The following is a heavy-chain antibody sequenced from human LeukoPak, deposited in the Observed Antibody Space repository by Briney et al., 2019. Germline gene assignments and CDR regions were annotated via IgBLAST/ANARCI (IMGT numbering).Heavy chain of an antibody. CDR3: ARDFYYGSGRFDY. CDR2: ISSGGSTI. CDR1: GFSFTNYG. J-gene: IGHJ4*02. V-gene: IGHV3-48*04. Sequence: GGSLRLSCAASGFSFTNYGMHWVRQAPGKGLEWVSYISSGGSTIYYADSVKGRFTISRDNAKNSLYLQMNSLRAEDTAIYYCARDFYYGSGRFDYWGQGTLVTVSS. D-gene: IGHD3-10*01.